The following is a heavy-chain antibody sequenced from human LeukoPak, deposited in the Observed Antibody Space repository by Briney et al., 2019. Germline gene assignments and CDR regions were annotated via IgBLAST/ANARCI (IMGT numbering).Heavy chain of an antibody. CDR3: ARWRAVTGKWCFDL. CDR2: LGDSGYTT. D-gene: IGHD6-19*01. J-gene: IGHJ2*01. CDR1: GFTFSTYA. Sequence: GGSLRLSCAASGFTFSTYAMSWVRQAPGKGLECVSALGDSGYTTYYADFVKGRFTVSRDNAKDTLFLQMNTLRTEDTAVYYCARWRAVTGKWCFDLWGRGTLVTVSS. V-gene: IGHV3-23*01.